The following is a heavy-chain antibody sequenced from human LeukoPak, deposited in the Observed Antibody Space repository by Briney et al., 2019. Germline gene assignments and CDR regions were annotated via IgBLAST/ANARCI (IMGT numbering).Heavy chain of an antibody. Sequence: SQTLSLTXTVSGGSISSGDYYWSWIRQPPGKGLEWIGYIYYSGSTYYNPSLKSRVTISVDTSKNQFSLKLSSVTAADTAVYYCARSRVLRYFDWLFPFDYWGQGTLVTVSS. D-gene: IGHD3-9*01. CDR3: ARSRVLRYFDWLFPFDY. CDR2: IYYSGST. CDR1: GGSISSGDYY. J-gene: IGHJ4*02. V-gene: IGHV4-30-4*08.